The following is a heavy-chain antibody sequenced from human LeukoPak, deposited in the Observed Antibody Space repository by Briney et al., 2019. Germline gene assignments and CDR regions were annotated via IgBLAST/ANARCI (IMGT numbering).Heavy chain of an antibody. V-gene: IGHV3-66*02. D-gene: IGHD3-10*01. Sequence: GGSLRLSCAASGFTVSSNYMSWVRQAPGKGLEWVSVIYSGGSTYYADSVKGPFTISRDNSKTTLYIQMNSLRAEDTAVYYCARGPLSYYGSGSNGMDVWGQGTTVTVSS. CDR1: GFTVSSNY. CDR3: ARGPLSYYGSGSNGMDV. J-gene: IGHJ6*02. CDR2: IYSGGST.